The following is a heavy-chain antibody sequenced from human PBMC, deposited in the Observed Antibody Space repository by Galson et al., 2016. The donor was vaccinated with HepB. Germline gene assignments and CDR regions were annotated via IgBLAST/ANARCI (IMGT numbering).Heavy chain of an antibody. D-gene: IGHD3-10*01. CDR1: GFSLSTYGVG. J-gene: IGHJ6*02. CDR2: IYWDDDK. V-gene: IGHV2-5*02. CDR3: AHSRRITVVRGATCYYVLDV. Sequence: PALVKPTQTLTLTCTFSGFSLSTYGVGVGWMRQSPGKAPEWLALIYWDDDKDYSPSLESRLYITKDTSKNQVVLTMTNMDPVDTATYYCAHSRRITVVRGATCYYVLDVWGQGTTVTVSS.